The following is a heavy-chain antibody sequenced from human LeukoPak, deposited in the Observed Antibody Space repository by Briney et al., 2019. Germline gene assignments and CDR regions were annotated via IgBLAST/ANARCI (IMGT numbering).Heavy chain of an antibody. V-gene: IGHV3-23*01. J-gene: IGHJ4*02. CDR1: RFTFSSYA. CDR3: ARGRREGYDPVGFDS. D-gene: IGHD5-24*01. CDR2: ISGSGGST. Sequence: GGSLRLSCAASRFTFSSYAMSWVRQAPGKGLEWASAISGSGGSTYYADSVKGRFTISRDNSKNTLYLQMNSLSAEDTALYYCARGRREGYDPVGFDSWGQGTQLTVSS.